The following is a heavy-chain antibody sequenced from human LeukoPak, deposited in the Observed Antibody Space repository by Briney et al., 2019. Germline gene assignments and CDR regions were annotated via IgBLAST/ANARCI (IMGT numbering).Heavy chain of an antibody. CDR2: ISAYNGNT. D-gene: IGHD3-22*01. CDR3: ARDRPRAYYYDSSGYFGREDY. CDR1: GYTFTSYG. Sequence: ASVKVSCKASGYTFTSYGISWVRQAPGQRLEWMGWISAYNGNTNYAEKLQGRVTMTTDTSTSTAYMELRSLRSDDTAVYYCARDRPRAYYYDSSGYFGREDYWGPGTLGTVSS. J-gene: IGHJ4*02. V-gene: IGHV1-18*01.